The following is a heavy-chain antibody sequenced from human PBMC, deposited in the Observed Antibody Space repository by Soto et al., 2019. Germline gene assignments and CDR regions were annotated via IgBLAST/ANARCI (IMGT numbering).Heavy chain of an antibody. CDR2: VRSRVRGHAI. Sequence: EMQLLESGGGLVRPGGSLPLSCPASGFTFSAFPIHWVRQASGTGLEWVARVRSRVRGHAIAYAASVTGSFTISRDDSPNTAYLHMTSLNIEDTAVYYCARQSAEGYMKPNWFDPWGPGPLVTVSS. J-gene: IGHJ5*02. CDR1: GFTFSAFP. CDR3: ARQSAEGYMKPNWFDP. V-gene: IGHV3-73*02. D-gene: IGHD5-12*01.